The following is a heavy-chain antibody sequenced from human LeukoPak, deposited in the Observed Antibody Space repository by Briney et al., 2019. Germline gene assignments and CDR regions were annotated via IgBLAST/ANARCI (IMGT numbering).Heavy chain of an antibody. J-gene: IGHJ4*02. Sequence: GGSLRLSCAASGFTFISYALHWGRQAPGKGLEYVSAISSNGGSTYYANSVKGRFTISRDNSKNTLYLQMGSLRAEDMAVYYCARIHTGNYYDSSGYYKDYYFDYWGQGTLVTVSS. CDR2: ISSNGGST. CDR3: ARIHTGNYYDSSGYYKDYYFDY. V-gene: IGHV3-64*01. CDR1: GFTFISYA. D-gene: IGHD3-22*01.